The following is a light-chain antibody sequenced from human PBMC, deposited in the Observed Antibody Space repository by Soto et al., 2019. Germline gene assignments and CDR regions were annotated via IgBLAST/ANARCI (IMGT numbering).Light chain of an antibody. CDR3: ATWDDSLSGSYV. J-gene: IGLJ1*01. CDR1: SSNIGSNT. V-gene: IGLV1-44*01. CDR2: SNN. Sequence: QSVLTQSPSASATPGQSVTISCSGSSSNIGSNTVNWYQQLPGTAPKLLIYSNNQRPSGVPDRFSGSKSGTSASLGISGLQSEDEAVYYCATWDDSLSGSYVFGTGTKVTVL.